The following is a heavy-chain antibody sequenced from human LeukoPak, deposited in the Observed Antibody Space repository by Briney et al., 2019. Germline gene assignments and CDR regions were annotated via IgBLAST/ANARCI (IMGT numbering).Heavy chain of an antibody. J-gene: IGHJ5*02. CDR3: AKNTDDYTWFDP. D-gene: IGHD4-11*01. CDR2: IYTSGST. CDR1: GGSISSYY. V-gene: IGHV4-4*07. Sequence: SETLSLTCTVSGGSISSYYWSWIRQPAGKGLEWIGRIYTSGSTNYNPSLKSRVTMSVDTSKNQFSLKLSSVTAADTAGYYCAKNTDDYTWFDPWGQGTLVTVSS.